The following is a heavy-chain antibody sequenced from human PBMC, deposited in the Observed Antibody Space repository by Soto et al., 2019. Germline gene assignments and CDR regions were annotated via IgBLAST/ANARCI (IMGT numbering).Heavy chain of an antibody. CDR2: VNPSGGHT. V-gene: IGHV1-46*01. D-gene: IGHD2-21*02. J-gene: IGHJ4*02. Sequence: QVQLMQSGAEVKKPGASVKVSCKASGDTFTDYYIHWVRQAPGQGLEWMGTVNPSGGHTTYAQHFLGRVTMTRDTSTSTLYMWLTSLTSADTAIYYCARGGHVVVVTAALDYWGQGTLVTVSS. CDR1: GDTFTDYY. CDR3: ARGGHVVVVTAALDY.